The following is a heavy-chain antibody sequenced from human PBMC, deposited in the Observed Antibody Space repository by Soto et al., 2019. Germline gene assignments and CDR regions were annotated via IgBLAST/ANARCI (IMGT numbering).Heavy chain of an antibody. J-gene: IGHJ5*02. V-gene: IGHV4-34*01. D-gene: IGHD3-10*01. Sequence: SETLSLTCAVYGGSFSGYYWSWIRQPPGKGLEWIGEINHSGSTNYNPSLKSRVTISVDTSKNQFSLKLSSVTAADTAVYYCARAHEYYYGSGRTSITNWFDPWGQGTLVNVSS. CDR1: GGSFSGYY. CDR3: ARAHEYYYGSGRTSITNWFDP. CDR2: INHSGST.